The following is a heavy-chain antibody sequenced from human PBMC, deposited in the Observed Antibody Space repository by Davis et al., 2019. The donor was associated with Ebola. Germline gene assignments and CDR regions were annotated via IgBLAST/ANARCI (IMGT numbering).Heavy chain of an antibody. Sequence: GEFLKIFCKGSGYSLPSYWNSRVRQMHGKGLEWLGRIDPSDSYTNYSPSFQGHVTISADKSISTAYLQWGSLKASDTAMYYCARHPPVLRFLEWATEYYFDYWGQGTLVTVSS. V-gene: IGHV5-10-1*01. J-gene: IGHJ4*02. CDR3: ARHPPVLRFLEWATEYYFDY. CDR2: IDPSDSYT. CDR1: GYSLPSYW. D-gene: IGHD3-3*01.